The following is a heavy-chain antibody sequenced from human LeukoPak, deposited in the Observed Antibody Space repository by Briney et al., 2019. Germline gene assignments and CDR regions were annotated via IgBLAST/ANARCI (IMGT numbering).Heavy chain of an antibody. D-gene: IGHD4/OR15-4a*01. Sequence: GASVKVSCKTAGYAFSSSEINWVRQAPGQGLEWVGWMHPNSGKTGSAHKFQGRVTMTRDTSTSTAYMELSSLTSEDTAVSYCARGQYGGNRFFDQWGQGTLIIVSS. CDR2: MHPNSGKT. CDR3: ARGQYGGNRFFDQ. CDR1: GYAFSSSE. V-gene: IGHV1-8*02. J-gene: IGHJ4*02.